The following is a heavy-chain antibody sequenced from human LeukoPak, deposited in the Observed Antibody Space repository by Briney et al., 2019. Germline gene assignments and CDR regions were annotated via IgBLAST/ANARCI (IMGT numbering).Heavy chain of an antibody. Sequence: GGSLRLSCAASGFSFSDYGMSWVRQAPGKGLEWVSAISGLGSTTYYADSVQGRFTISRDNSKNTLYLQINSLRAEDTAVYYCARVLAGTIDYWGQGTLVTVSS. CDR1: GFSFSDYG. CDR2: ISGLGSTT. CDR3: ARVLAGTIDY. V-gene: IGHV3-23*01. J-gene: IGHJ4*02. D-gene: IGHD6-19*01.